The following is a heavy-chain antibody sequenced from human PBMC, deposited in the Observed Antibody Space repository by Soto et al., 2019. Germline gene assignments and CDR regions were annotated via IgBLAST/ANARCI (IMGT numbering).Heavy chain of an antibody. CDR1: GFTFSSYW. J-gene: IGHJ6*02. CDR2: IKQDGSEK. V-gene: IGHV3-7*05. D-gene: IGHD2-2*01. CDR3: ARFTSPYCSSTSCYPDYSPYHYYGMDV. Sequence: PGGSLRLSCAASGFTFSSYWMSWVRQAPGKGLEWVANIKQDGSEKYYVDSVKGRFTISRDNAKNSLYLQMNSLRAEDTAVYYCARFTSPYCSSTSCYPDYSPYHYYGMDVWGQGTTVTVSS.